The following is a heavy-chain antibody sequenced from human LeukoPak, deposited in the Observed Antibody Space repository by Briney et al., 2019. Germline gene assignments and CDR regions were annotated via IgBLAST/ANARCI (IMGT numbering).Heavy chain of an antibody. V-gene: IGHV3-30-3*01. Sequence: GGSLRLSCAASGFTFSSYAMHWVRQAPGKGLEWVAVISYDGSNKYYADSVKGRFTISRDNSKNTLYLQMNSLRAEDTAVYYCAREAPPYCSSTSCLFRGMDVWGQGTTVTVSS. CDR2: ISYDGSNK. CDR1: GFTFSSYA. CDR3: AREAPPYCSSTSCLFRGMDV. J-gene: IGHJ6*02. D-gene: IGHD2-2*01.